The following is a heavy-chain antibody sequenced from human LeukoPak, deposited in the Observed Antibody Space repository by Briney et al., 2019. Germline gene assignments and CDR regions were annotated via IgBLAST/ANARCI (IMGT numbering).Heavy chain of an antibody. J-gene: IGHJ3*02. V-gene: IGHV4-59*01. CDR2: IYYSGST. D-gene: IGHD1-1*01. Sequence: SETLSLTCTVSGGSISSYYWSWIRQPPGKGLEWIGYIYYSGSTNYNPSLKSRVTISVDTSKNQFSLNLSSVTAADTAVYYGARELLEAFDIRGQGTMVTVSS. CDR3: ARELLEAFDI. CDR1: GGSISSYY.